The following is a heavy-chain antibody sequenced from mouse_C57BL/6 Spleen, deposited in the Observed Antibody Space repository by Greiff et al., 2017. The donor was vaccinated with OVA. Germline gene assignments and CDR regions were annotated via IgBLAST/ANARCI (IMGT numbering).Heavy chain of an antibody. Sequence: QVQLQQPGAELVKPGASVKLSCKASGYTFTSYWMQWVKQRPGQGLEWIGEIDPSDGYTNYNQKFKGKATLTVDTSSSTAYMQLTSLTSEDSAVYYCASGSNYLAWFAYWGQGTLVTVSA. CDR3: ASGSNYLAWFAY. D-gene: IGHD2-5*01. CDR1: GYTFTSYW. CDR2: IDPSDGYT. J-gene: IGHJ3*01. V-gene: IGHV1-50*01.